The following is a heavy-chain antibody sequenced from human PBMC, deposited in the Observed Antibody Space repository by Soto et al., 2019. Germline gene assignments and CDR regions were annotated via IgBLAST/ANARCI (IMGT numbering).Heavy chain of an antibody. CDR1: GFTFSNAW. V-gene: IGHV3-15*07. Sequence: GALRLSCAASGFTFSNAWMNWVRQDPGKGLKWVGRIKSKTDGGTTDYAAPVKGRFTISRDDSKNTLYLQMNSLKTEDTAVYYCTTESGHSSGWYVPDYYGMDVWGQGTTVTVSS. CDR2: IKSKTDGGTT. J-gene: IGHJ6*02. D-gene: IGHD6-19*01. CDR3: TTESGHSSGWYVPDYYGMDV.